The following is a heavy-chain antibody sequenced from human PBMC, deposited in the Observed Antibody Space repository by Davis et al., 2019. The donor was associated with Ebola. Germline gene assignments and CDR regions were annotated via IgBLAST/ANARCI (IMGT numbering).Heavy chain of an antibody. D-gene: IGHD6-19*01. Sequence: GESLKISCTGSGFTFTRYWIGWVRQMPGKGLEWMGIIYPGDSDTRYSPSFEGQVTISADKSTAYLQWSGLKASDTAMYYCARVAVAGTLGWFDPWGQGTLVTVSS. J-gene: IGHJ5*02. V-gene: IGHV5-51*01. CDR1: GFTFTRYW. CDR2: IYPGDSDT. CDR3: ARVAVAGTLGWFDP.